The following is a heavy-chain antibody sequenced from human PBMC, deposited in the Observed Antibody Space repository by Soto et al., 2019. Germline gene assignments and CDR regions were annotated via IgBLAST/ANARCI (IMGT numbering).Heavy chain of an antibody. CDR3: ARDRCYDGTCYSASDS. V-gene: IGHV3-48*02. D-gene: IGHD2-15*01. CDR1: GFRFSTYD. Sequence: PVGSLRLSCAASGFRFSTYDMDWLRQAPGKGPEWIAHISTTSFTIYYADSVKGRFTISRDNARNSLYLEMNSLRDEDTAVYYCARDRCYDGTCYSASDSWGQGTQVTVSS. CDR2: ISTTSFTI. J-gene: IGHJ5*01.